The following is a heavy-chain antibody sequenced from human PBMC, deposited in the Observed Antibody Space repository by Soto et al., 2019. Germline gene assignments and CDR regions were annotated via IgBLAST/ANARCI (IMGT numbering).Heavy chain of an antibody. CDR3: ARGGGAHSYYYYGMDV. CDR1: GGSISSYY. D-gene: IGHD1-26*01. J-gene: IGHJ6*02. CDR2: IYYSGST. Sequence: SETLSLTCTVSGGSISSYYWSWIRQPPGKGLEWIGYIYYSGSTNYNPSLKSRVTISVDTSKNQFSLKLSSVTAADTAVYYCARGGGAHSYYYYGMDVWGQGTTVTVSS. V-gene: IGHV4-59*01.